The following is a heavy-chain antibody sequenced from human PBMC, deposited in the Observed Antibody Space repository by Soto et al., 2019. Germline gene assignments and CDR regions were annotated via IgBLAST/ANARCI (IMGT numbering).Heavy chain of an antibody. V-gene: IGHV3-30*18. D-gene: IGHD3-10*01. Sequence: GGSLRLSCAASGFTFSSYGMHWVRQAPGKGLEWVAVISYDGSNKYYADSVKGRFTISRDNSKNTLYLQMNSLRAEDTAVYYCAKAVIWFGESTDYYYGMDVWGQGTTVTVSS. J-gene: IGHJ6*02. CDR3: AKAVIWFGESTDYYYGMDV. CDR1: GFTFSSYG. CDR2: ISYDGSNK.